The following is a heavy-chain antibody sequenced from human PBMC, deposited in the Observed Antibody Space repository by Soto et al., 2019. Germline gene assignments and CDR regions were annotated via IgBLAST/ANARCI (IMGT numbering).Heavy chain of an antibody. CDR2: ISSSSSYI. Sequence: PGGSLSLSCAASGFTFSSYSMNWVRQAPGKGLEWVSSISSSSSYIYYADSVKGRFTISRDNAKNSLYLQMNSLRAEDTAVYYCARDDRSYYYDSSGYYPSGMDVWGQGTTVTVSS. D-gene: IGHD3-22*01. CDR3: ARDDRSYYYDSSGYYPSGMDV. J-gene: IGHJ6*02. CDR1: GFTFSSYS. V-gene: IGHV3-21*01.